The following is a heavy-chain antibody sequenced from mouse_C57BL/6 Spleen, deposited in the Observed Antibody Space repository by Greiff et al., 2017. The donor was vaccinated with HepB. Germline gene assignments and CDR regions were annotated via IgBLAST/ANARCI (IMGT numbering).Heavy chain of an antibody. CDR1: GFTFSDYG. Sequence: EVQVVESGGGLVKPGGSLKLSCAASGFTFSDYGMHWVRQAPEKGLEWVAYISSGSSTIYYADTVKGRVTISRDNAKNTLFLQMTSLRSEDTAMYYCARRGFYDPTLDYFDYWGQGTTLTVSS. CDR2: ISSGSSTI. V-gene: IGHV5-17*01. J-gene: IGHJ2*01. D-gene: IGHD2-3*01. CDR3: ARRGFYDPTLDYFDY.